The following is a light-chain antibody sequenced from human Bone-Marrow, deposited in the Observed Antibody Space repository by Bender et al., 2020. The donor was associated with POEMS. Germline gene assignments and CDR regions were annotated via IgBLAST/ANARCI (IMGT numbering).Light chain of an antibody. CDR3: SSYAGDNNLV. J-gene: IGLJ2*01. Sequence: QSALTQPASVSGSPGQSITISCTGTSSDVGKYNTVSWYQQHPGKAPKLILYEGSKRPSGVPNRFSGSKSGSTAFLTVSGLQAEDEAVYYCSSYAGDNNLVFGGGTKLTVL. V-gene: IGLV2-14*02. CDR2: EGS. CDR1: SSDVGKYNT.